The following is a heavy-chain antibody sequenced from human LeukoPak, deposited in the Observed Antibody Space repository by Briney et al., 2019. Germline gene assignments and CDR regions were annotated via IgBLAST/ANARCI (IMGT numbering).Heavy chain of an antibody. CDR3: ARDSPEGYYFDY. Sequence: PGGSLRLSCAASGFIFNGYNMNWVRQAPGKGLEWVSYISSSSIIYYADSVKGRFTISRDNAKNSLYLQMNSLRAEDTALYYCARDSPEGYYFDYWGQGTLVTVSS. J-gene: IGHJ4*02. CDR2: ISSSSII. CDR1: GFIFNGYN. D-gene: IGHD1-14*01. V-gene: IGHV3-69-1*01.